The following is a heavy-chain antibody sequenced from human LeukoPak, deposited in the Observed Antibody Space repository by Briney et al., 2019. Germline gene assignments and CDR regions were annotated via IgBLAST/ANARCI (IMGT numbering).Heavy chain of an antibody. J-gene: IGHJ4*02. Sequence: SETLSLTCTVSGYSISSGYYWGWIRQPPGKGLEWIGSIYHSGSTYYNPSLKSRVTTSVDTSKNQFSLKLSSVTAADTAVYYCARQRSYDILIQRRELDYWGQGTLVTVSS. CDR2: IYHSGST. CDR3: ARQRSYDILIQRRELDY. CDR1: GYSISSGYY. V-gene: IGHV4-38-2*02. D-gene: IGHD3-9*01.